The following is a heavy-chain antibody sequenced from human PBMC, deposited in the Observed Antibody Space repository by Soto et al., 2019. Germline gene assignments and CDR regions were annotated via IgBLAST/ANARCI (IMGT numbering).Heavy chain of an antibody. J-gene: IGHJ6*02. Sequence: LRLSCAAAGFTFSSYAMHWVRQAPCKGLEGVAVISYDGSNKYYADSVKGRFTISRDNSKNTLYLQMNSRRAEDTAVYYCARDTGYDFWSGPLLYYYYGMDVWGQGTTVTVSS. CDR1: GFTFSSYA. D-gene: IGHD3-3*01. CDR2: ISYDGSNK. CDR3: ARDTGYDFWSGPLLYYYYGMDV. V-gene: IGHV3-30-3*01.